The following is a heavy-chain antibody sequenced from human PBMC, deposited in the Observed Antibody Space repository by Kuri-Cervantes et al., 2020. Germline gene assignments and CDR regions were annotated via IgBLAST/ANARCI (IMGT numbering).Heavy chain of an antibody. D-gene: IGHD1-26*01. CDR2: IYYSGST. CDR1: GGSISSSSYY. V-gene: IGHV4-39*07. CDR3: ARGTHGATALDY. J-gene: IGHJ4*02. Sequence: GSLRLSCTVSGGSISSSSYYWGWIRQPPGKGLEWIGSIYYSGSTYYNPSLKSRVTISVDTSKNQFSLKLSSVTAADTAVYYCARGTHGATALDYWGRGTLVTVSS.